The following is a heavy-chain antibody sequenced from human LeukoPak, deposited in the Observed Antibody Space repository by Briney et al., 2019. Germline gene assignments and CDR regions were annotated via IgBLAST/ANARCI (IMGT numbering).Heavy chain of an antibody. Sequence: GGSLRLSCAASGFTFSSYGMHWVRQAPGKGLEWVAFIQYDGSNKYYADSVKGRFTISRDNSKNTLYLQMNSLRVEDTAVYYCAKDLEDYYDSSGYPFLDYWGQGTLVTVSS. CDR3: AKDLEDYYDSSGYPFLDY. CDR2: IQYDGSNK. D-gene: IGHD3-22*01. V-gene: IGHV3-30*02. J-gene: IGHJ4*02. CDR1: GFTFSSYG.